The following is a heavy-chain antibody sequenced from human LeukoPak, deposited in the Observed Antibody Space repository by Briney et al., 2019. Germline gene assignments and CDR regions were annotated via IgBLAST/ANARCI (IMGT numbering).Heavy chain of an antibody. CDR3: ARVGYCSSTSCFVHMDV. D-gene: IGHD2-2*01. Sequence: SETLSLTCAVYGGSFSGYYWSWIRQPPGKGLEWIGEINHSGSTNYNPSLKSRVTISVDTSKNQFSLKLSSVTAADTAVYYCARVGYCSSTSCFVHMDVWGKGTTVTVSS. V-gene: IGHV4-34*01. CDR1: GGSFSGYY. CDR2: INHSGST. J-gene: IGHJ6*03.